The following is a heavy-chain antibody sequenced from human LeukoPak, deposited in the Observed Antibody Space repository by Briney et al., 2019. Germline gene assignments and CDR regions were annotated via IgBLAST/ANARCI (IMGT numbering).Heavy chain of an antibody. J-gene: IGHJ6*02. CDR2: ISYDGNDK. CDR1: GFTFSDYG. V-gene: IGHV3-30*03. Sequence: GRSLRLSCTASGFTFSDYGLHWVRQAPGRGLEWVAIISYDGNDKFYADSVKGRFTISRDSSKNTLYLQMNTLRAEDTAVYYCARDYYHSRGFFVFYSGLDVWGPGTTVIVSS. D-gene: IGHD3-22*01. CDR3: ARDYYHSRGFFVFYSGLDV.